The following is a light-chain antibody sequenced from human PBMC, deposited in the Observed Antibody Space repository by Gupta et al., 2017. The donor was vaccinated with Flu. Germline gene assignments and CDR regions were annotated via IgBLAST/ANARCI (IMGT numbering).Light chain of an antibody. CDR2: GAS. Sequence: TLSVSPGERDTLSCRAIQSVSSSFAWYQQKPGQAPRLLIYGASPRATGIPARFSGSGSGTQFTLSISSLQSEDFAVYYFQQDNSPLWTFGQGTKVEIK. CDR1: QSVSSS. CDR3: QQDNSPLWT. V-gene: IGKV3-15*01. J-gene: IGKJ1*01.